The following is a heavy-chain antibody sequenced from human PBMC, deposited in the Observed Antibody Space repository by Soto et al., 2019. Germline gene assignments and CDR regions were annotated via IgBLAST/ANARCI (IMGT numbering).Heavy chain of an antibody. CDR3: ARGHSSGYYPVPLYYYYGMDV. CDR2: INPNSGGT. Sequence: ASVKVSCKASGYTFTGYYIHWVRQAPGQGLEWMGWINPNSGGTNYAQKFQGWVTMTRDTSISTAYMELSRLRSDDTAVYYCARGHSSGYYPVPLYYYYGMDVWGQGTTVTVS. D-gene: IGHD3-22*01. J-gene: IGHJ6*02. CDR1: GYTFTGYY. V-gene: IGHV1-2*04.